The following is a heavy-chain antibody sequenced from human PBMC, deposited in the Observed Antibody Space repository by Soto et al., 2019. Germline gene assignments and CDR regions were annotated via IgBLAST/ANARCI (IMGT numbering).Heavy chain of an antibody. Sequence: PLRLSWRASDFDFSNYWRHWVRQAPGKGLEWVSSISSSSSYIYYADSVKGRFTISRDNAKNSLYLQMNSLRAEDTAVYYCARGSNHFDYWGQGTLVTVSS. CDR2: ISSSSSYI. CDR3: ARGSNHFDY. J-gene: IGHJ4*02. D-gene: IGHD4-4*01. CDR1: DFDFSNYW. V-gene: IGHV3-21*01.